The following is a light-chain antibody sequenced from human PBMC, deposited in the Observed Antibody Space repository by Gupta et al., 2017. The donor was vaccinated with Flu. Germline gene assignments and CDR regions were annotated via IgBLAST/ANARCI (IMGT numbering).Light chain of an antibody. V-gene: IGLV1-47*01. Sequence: TISSTRSRNDRSYYINVYQQQPGTAPSPLLYKYNQHPRRVPVPICFSKSGTSATPAISRLRSEDEAEYYCATWDDRLSGPLVFGGGTKVTVL. J-gene: IGLJ3*02. CDR2: KYN. CDR3: ATWDDRLSGPLV. CDR1: RNDRSYY.